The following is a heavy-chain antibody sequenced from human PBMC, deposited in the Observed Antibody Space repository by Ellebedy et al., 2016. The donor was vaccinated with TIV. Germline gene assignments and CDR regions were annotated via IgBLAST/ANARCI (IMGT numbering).Heavy chain of an antibody. V-gene: IGHV3-7*01. CDR3: VRDKIVGATIFDY. D-gene: IGHD1-26*01. CDR1: GFTFSDYW. J-gene: IGHJ4*02. Sequence: GESLKISXVVSGFTFSDYWMGWVRQAPGKGLEWVANLKQDGSEIYYVDSVKGRFTISRDNAKNSLYLQMNSLRAEDTAVYYCVRDKIVGATIFDYWGQGTLVTVSS. CDR2: LKQDGSEI.